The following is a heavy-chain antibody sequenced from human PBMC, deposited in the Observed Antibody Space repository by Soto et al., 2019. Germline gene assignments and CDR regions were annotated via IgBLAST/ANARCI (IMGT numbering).Heavy chain of an antibody. CDR3: ARTTAVPNSLRSRDFFDY. J-gene: IGHJ4*02. CDR1: GGSVSDKTYY. CDR2: VYYSGTT. Sequence: SETLSLTCSVSGGSVSDKTYYWSWIRQPPGKRLDWIGYVYYSGTTNYNPSLKSRVTISVDLSKNQFSLRLRSVTTADTALYSCARTTAVPNSLRSRDFFDYGGQGTLVTVSS. D-gene: IGHD4-17*01. V-gene: IGHV4-61*01.